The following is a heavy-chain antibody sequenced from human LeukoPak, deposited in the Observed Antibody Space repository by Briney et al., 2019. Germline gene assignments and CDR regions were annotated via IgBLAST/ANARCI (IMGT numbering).Heavy chain of an antibody. V-gene: IGHV3-23*01. Sequence: GSLRLSCSASGFTFNNYALTWVRQTPGKGLECVSAISGDGVSPYYADSVRGRFTISRDNSKNTLYLQMNSLRVEDTAVFCARDPGAFPYFFDSWGQGTLVTVSS. J-gene: IGHJ4*02. CDR3: ARDPGAFPYFFDS. CDR1: GFTFNNYA. CDR2: ISGDGVSP. D-gene: IGHD4/OR15-4a*01.